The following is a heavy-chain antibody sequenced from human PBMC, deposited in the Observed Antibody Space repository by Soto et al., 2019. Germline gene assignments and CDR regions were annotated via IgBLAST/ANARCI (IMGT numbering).Heavy chain of an antibody. Sequence: QLQLQESGPGLMKPSETLSLTCTVSGGSISSSSHYWGWIRQPPGKGLEWIGSIYYSGSTYYNPSFKSRVTISVDXSKNQXSXXXXXXXXXXXXXXXXXXXXXXXXXXXXXXXWGQGTMVTVSA. CDR2: IYYSGST. J-gene: IGHJ3*01. CDR1: GGSISSSSHY. V-gene: IGHV4-39*01. CDR3: XXXXXXXXXXXXXXX.